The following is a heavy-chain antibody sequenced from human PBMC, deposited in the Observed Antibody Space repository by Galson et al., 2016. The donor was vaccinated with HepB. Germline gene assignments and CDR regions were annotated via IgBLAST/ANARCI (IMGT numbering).Heavy chain of an antibody. CDR3: ARSLGWYFDV. V-gene: IGHV3-48*01. D-gene: IGHD6-6*01. J-gene: IGHJ2*01. CDR1: GFTFRSYS. Sequence: SLRLSCAASGFTFRSYSMNWVRQAPGRGLEWVSYISSSSSTIYYADSVKGRFTISRDNGKNSLYLEMNSLRVEDTAVFYCARSLGWYFDVWGRGTLVTVSS. CDR2: ISSSSSTI.